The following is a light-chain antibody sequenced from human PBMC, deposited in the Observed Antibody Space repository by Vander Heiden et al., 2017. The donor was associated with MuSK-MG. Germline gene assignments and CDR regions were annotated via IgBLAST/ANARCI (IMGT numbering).Light chain of an antibody. Sequence: DLQMTQSPSYLSASVGARVTITCPASQSISNYLNWYQQKPGKVSKLLSYGESSLQSGVPSRVSGRGSGTDFTTNISSLQPEEFAIDYGKQSYSIPRTFGQGTKVDIK. J-gene: IGKJ1*01. V-gene: IGKV1-39*01. CDR1: QSISNY. CDR2: GES. CDR3: KQSYSIPRT.